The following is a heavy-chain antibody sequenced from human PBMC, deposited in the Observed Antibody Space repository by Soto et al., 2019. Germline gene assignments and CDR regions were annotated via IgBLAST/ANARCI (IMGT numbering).Heavy chain of an antibody. CDR2: ISYDGSNK. D-gene: IGHD6-13*01. V-gene: IGHV3-30*18. CDR3: AKDSAAATY. J-gene: IGHJ4*02. CDR1: GFTFSSYG. Sequence: GGSLRLSCAASGFTFSSYGMHWVRQAPGKGLEWVAVISYDGSNKYYTDSVKGRFTISRDNSKNTLYLQMNSLRAEDTAVYYCAKDSAAATYWGQGTLVTVSS.